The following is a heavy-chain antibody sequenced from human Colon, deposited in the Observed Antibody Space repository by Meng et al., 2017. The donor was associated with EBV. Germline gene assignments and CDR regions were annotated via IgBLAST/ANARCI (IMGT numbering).Heavy chain of an antibody. CDR2: IYHNGQT. Sequence: QVLLQGPGQGLVKPSGTLSLTCAVSGTSISTSNWWSWIRQSPGEGLEWIGAIYHNGQTNYNPSLKSRVSMSVDESKNEFSLNLKSVTAADTAVYYCARDGGVTHIPWGQGVLVTASS. V-gene: IGHV4-4*02. D-gene: IGHD2-8*02. CDR1: GTSISTSNW. CDR3: ARDGGVTHIP. J-gene: IGHJ5*02.